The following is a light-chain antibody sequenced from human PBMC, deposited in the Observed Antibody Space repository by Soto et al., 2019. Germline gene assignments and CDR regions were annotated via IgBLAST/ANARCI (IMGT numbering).Light chain of an antibody. CDR1: QSVGNW. CDR3: QHYDVYPYS. J-gene: IGKJ2*01. V-gene: IGKV1-5*03. Sequence: DIQMTQSPSTLSASVGDRVTITCRASQSVGNWLAWYQQKPGKVPELLIFQASTLETGVPSRFSGSGSGTEFTLSISSLQPDDFATYYCQHYDVYPYSFGQGTKLEIK. CDR2: QAS.